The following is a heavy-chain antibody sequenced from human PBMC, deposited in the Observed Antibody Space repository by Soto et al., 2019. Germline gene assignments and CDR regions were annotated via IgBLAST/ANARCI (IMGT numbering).Heavy chain of an antibody. V-gene: IGHV4-30-2*01. D-gene: IGHD1-1*01. CDR2: IYHSGST. Sequence: QLQLQESGSGLVKPSQTLSLTCAVSGGSISSGGYSWSWIRQPPGKGLEWVGYIYHSGSTYYNPSHKSRVTISIDRSKNQFSLKLGSVTAADTAVYHCTRSTSTVTTLDYWGQGTLVTVSS. J-gene: IGHJ4*02. CDR1: GGSISSGGYS. CDR3: TRSTSTVTTLDY.